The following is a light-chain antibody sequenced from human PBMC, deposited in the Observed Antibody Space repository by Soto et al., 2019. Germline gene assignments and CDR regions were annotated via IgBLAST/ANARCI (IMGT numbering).Light chain of an antibody. CDR2: DNN. Sequence: QSVLTQPPSASGTPGQRVTISCSGSSSNIGSNPVNWYQQLPGTAPKLLIYDNNQRPSGVPDRFSGSKSGTSASLAISGLQSEDEADYYCAAWDGSLKGVVFGGGTKLTVL. V-gene: IGLV1-44*01. J-gene: IGLJ2*01. CDR3: AAWDGSLKGVV. CDR1: SSNIGSNP.